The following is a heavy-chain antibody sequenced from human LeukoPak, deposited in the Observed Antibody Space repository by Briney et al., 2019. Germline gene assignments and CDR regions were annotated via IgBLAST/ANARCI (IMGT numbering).Heavy chain of an antibody. D-gene: IGHD1-7*01. CDR3: ARDSGNYLDAFDI. CDR2: ISSSSSYI. J-gene: IGHJ3*02. CDR1: GFTFSRHS. V-gene: IGHV3-21*01. Sequence: GGSLRLSCAASGFTFSRHSINWVRQAPGKGLEWVSSISSSSSYIYYADSVKGRLTISRDNAKNSLYLQMNSLRAEDTAVYYCARDSGNYLDAFDIWGQGTMVTVSS.